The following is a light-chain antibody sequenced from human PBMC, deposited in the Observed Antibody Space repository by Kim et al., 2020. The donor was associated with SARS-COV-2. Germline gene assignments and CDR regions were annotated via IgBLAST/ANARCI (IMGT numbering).Light chain of an antibody. CDR1: QSISSW. Sequence: ASVGDRVTITGRASQSISSWLAWYQQKPGKAPKLLIYKASSLESGVPSRFSGSGSGTEFTLTISSLQPDDFATYYCQQYTSYSITFGQGTRLEIK. V-gene: IGKV1-5*03. CDR2: KAS. CDR3: QQYTSYSIT. J-gene: IGKJ5*01.